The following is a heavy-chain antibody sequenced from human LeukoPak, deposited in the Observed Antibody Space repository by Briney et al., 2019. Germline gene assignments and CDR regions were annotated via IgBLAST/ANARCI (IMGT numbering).Heavy chain of an antibody. Sequence: PSETLSLTCAVYGGSFSGYYWSWIRQPPGKGLEWIGEINHSGSTNYNPSLKSQVTISVDTSKNQFSLKLSSVTAADTAVYYCATGYGYNSYWGQGTLVTVSS. V-gene: IGHV4-34*01. CDR2: INHSGST. CDR1: GGSFSGYY. J-gene: IGHJ4*02. D-gene: IGHD5-24*01. CDR3: ATGYGYNSY.